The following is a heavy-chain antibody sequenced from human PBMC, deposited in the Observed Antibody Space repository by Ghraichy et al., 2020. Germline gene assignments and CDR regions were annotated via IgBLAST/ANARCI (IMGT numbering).Heavy chain of an antibody. V-gene: IGHV3-30*04. CDR1: GFTFSSYT. CDR2: MSHDGRHI. Sequence: GESLNITCSASGFTFSSYTMHWVRQAPGKGLEWVAVMSHDGRHIYYADSVKGRFTISRDNSKSTIYLEMISLRGEDAALYYCVKPDCSAIDCRNFDYWGQGTLVTVSS. D-gene: IGHD2-15*01. J-gene: IGHJ4*02. CDR3: VKPDCSAIDCRNFDY.